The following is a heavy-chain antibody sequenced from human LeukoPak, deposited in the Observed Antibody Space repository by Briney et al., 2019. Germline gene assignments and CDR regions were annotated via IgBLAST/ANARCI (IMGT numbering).Heavy chain of an antibody. J-gene: IGHJ6*03. CDR2: IILIFGTA. V-gene: IGHV1-69*13. Sequence: ASVKVSCKASGGTFSSYAISWVRQAPGQGLEWMGGIILIFGTANYAQKFQGRVTITADESTSTAYMELSSQRSEDTAVYYCARDLSTTGLVPHYYYYMDVWGKGTTVTVSS. CDR1: GGTFSSYA. CDR3: ARDLSTTGLVPHYYYYMDV. D-gene: IGHD1-1*01.